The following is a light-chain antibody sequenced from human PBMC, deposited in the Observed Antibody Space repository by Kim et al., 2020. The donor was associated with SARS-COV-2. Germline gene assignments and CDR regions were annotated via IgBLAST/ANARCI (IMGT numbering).Light chain of an antibody. Sequence: APGKTAWITCGGDNIGDKNVHWYNQKPGQAPVLVVYDDSARPSGIPERFSGSNSANTATLTISRVEAGDEADYYCQVWDSSSDHVVFGGGTQLTVL. CDR3: QVWDSSSDHVV. CDR2: DDS. CDR1: NIGDKN. J-gene: IGLJ2*01. V-gene: IGLV3-21*03.